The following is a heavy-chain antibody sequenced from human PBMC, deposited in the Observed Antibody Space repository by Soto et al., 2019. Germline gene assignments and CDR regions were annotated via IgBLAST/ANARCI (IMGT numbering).Heavy chain of an antibody. CDR3: ARGRAYYDFWSGYYMGYFDF. Sequence: PSETLSLTCTLSGGSISSGDYYWSWIRQPPGKGLEWIGYIHYSGSTYYNPSLKSRVTISVDTSKNQFSLKLSSVTAADTAVYYCARGRAYYDFWSGYYMGYFDFWGKGTLVTVS. J-gene: IGHJ4*02. D-gene: IGHD3-3*01. V-gene: IGHV4-30-4*01. CDR1: GGSISSGDYY. CDR2: IHYSGST.